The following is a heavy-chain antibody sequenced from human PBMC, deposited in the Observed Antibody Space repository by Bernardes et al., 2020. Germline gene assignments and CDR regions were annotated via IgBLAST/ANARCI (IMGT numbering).Heavy chain of an antibody. J-gene: IGHJ4*02. CDR2: ISVGTSHI. V-gene: IGHV3-21*01. D-gene: IGHD6-19*01. Sequence: GSLRLSCVASGFTFGSYSMTWVRQAPGKGLEWVSFISVGTSHIYYADSVKGRFTISRDDAKNSLYLQMDSLRAEDTAVYYCARVRTAVAGQHYFDYWGQGTLVTVSS. CDR3: ARVRTAVAGQHYFDY. CDR1: GFTFGSYS.